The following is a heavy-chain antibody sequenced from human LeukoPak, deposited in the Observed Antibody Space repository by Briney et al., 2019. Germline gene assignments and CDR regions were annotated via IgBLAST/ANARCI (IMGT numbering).Heavy chain of an antibody. D-gene: IGHD2-2*01. J-gene: IGHJ5*02. CDR1: GFRLSDYD. CDR2: ISTGSRYI. Sequence: PGGSLRLSCAASGFRLSDYDMNWVRQAPGKGVEWVSSISTGSRYIYYAYSVKGRFTISRDDAKNSLYLQMDYLRAEDTAVYYCARADCSGSTCYLRRSWFDPWGQGTLVTVSS. CDR3: ARADCSGSTCYLRRSWFDP. V-gene: IGHV3-21*01.